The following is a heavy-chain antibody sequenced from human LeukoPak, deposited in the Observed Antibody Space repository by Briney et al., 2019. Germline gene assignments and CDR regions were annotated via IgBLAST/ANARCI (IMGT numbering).Heavy chain of an antibody. J-gene: IGHJ4*02. V-gene: IGHV4-59*08. CDR2: IYYSGST. D-gene: IGHD4-23*01. CDR3: ARHWVDRTIGRPDGGFDY. CDR1: GGSVSSYY. Sequence: PSETLSLTCTVSGGSVSSYYWSWIRQPPGKGLEWIGYIYYSGSTNYNPSLKSRVTISVDTSKNQFSLKLSSVTAADTAVYYCARHWVDRTIGRPDGGFDYWGQGTLVTVSS.